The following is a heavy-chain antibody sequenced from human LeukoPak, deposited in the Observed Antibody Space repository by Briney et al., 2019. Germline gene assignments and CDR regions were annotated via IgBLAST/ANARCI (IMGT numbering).Heavy chain of an antibody. J-gene: IGHJ6*02. V-gene: IGHV4-59*12. CDR2: IYYSGST. CDR3: ARGIHTYYYYGMDV. Sequence: PSETLSLTCTVSGGSISSYYWSWIRQPPGKGLEWIGYIYYSGSTNYNPSLKSRVTISVDTSKNQFSLKLSSVTAADTAVYYCARGIHTYYYYGMDVWGQGTTVTVSS. CDR1: GGSISSYY.